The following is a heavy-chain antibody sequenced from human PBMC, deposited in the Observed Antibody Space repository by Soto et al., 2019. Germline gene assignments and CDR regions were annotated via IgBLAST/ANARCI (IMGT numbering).Heavy chain of an antibody. D-gene: IGHD3-10*01. J-gene: IGHJ4*02. Sequence: PSETLSLTCTVSGGSISSYYWSWIRQPPGKGLEWIGYIYYSGSTNYNPSLKSRVTISVDTSKNQFSLKLSSVTAADTAVYYCARAPERNRWFGESYYFDYWGQGTLVTAPQ. CDR1: GGSISSYY. V-gene: IGHV4-59*01. CDR2: IYYSGST. CDR3: ARAPERNRWFGESYYFDY.